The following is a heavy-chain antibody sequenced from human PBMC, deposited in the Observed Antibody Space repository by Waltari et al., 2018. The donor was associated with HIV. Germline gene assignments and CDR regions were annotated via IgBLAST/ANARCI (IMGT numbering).Heavy chain of an antibody. J-gene: IGHJ4*02. V-gene: IGHV3-74*01. D-gene: IGHD2-15*01. Sequence: EVHLVESGGGLVQPGGSLRLSCSASGFTFSNYWMHWVRQVPGKGLVLVARIYSDWSSQIYGDSAKGRLTISRDNAKNTLYLQMNSLRAEDTAVYYCARAGGNCSGGSCSLLTDYWGQGTLVTVSS. CDR1: GFTFSNYW. CDR2: IYSDWSSQ. CDR3: ARAGGNCSGGSCSLLTDY.